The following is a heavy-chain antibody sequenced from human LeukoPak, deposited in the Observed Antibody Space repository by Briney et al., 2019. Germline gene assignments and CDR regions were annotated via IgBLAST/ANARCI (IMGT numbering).Heavy chain of an antibody. CDR3: ARGAVGYCSGGSCPPFDY. CDR2: ISYDGSNK. V-gene: IGHV3-30*04. J-gene: IGHJ4*02. Sequence: GGSLRLSCAASGFTFSSYAMHWVRQAPGKGLEWVAVISYDGSNKYYADSVKDRFTISRDNSKNTLYLQMNSLRAEDTAVYYCARGAVGYCSGGSCPPFDYWGQGTLVTVSS. CDR1: GFTFSSYA. D-gene: IGHD2-15*01.